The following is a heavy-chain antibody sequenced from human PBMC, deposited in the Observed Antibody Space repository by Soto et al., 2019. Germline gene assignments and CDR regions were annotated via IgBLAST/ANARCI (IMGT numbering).Heavy chain of an antibody. Sequence: SVKVSCKASGGTFSSYAISWVRQAPGQGLEWMGGIIPIFGTANYAQKFQGRVTITADESTSTAYMELSSLRSEDTAVYYCARFRPQVGATTWGAYYYYGMDVWGQGTTVTVSS. CDR1: GGTFSSYA. D-gene: IGHD1-26*01. CDR3: ARFRPQVGATTWGAYYYYGMDV. V-gene: IGHV1-69*13. CDR2: IIPIFGTA. J-gene: IGHJ6*02.